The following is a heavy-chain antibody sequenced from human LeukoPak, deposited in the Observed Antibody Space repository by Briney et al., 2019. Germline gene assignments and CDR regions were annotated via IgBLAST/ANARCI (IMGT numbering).Heavy chain of an antibody. CDR3: ARAGIAYCSSTSCSLDY. CDR1: GGTFSSYA. V-gene: IGHV1-69*05. Sequence: GASVKVSCKASGGTFSSYAISWVRQAPGQGLEWMGGIIPIFGTANYAQNFKGRVTITTDESTSTSYMELSSLRSEDTAVYYCARAGIAYCSSTSCSLDYWGQGTLVTVSS. J-gene: IGHJ4*02. D-gene: IGHD2-2*01. CDR2: IIPIFGTA.